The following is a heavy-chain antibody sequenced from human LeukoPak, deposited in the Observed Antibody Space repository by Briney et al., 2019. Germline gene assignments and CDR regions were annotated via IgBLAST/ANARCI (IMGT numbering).Heavy chain of an antibody. CDR3: ARAPTKFRRDWFDP. J-gene: IGHJ5*02. D-gene: IGHD3-9*01. CDR2: ISSSGSTI. V-gene: IGHV3-48*03. Sequence: GGSLRLSCAASAXTFSSYEMNWIRQAPGKGLEWVSYISSSGSTIYYADSVKGRFTISRDNAKNSLYLQMNNLRVEDTAVYYCARAPTKFRRDWFDPWGQGTLVTVSS. CDR1: AXTFSSYE.